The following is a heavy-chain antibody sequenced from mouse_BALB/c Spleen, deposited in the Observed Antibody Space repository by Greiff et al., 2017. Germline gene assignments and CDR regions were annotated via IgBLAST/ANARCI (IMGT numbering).Heavy chain of an antibody. CDR1: GFTFSSYG. Sequence: EVHLVESGGGLVQPGGSLKLSCAASGFTFSSYGMSWVRQTPDKRLELVATINSNGGSTYYPDSVKGRFTISRDNAKNTLYLQMSSLKSEDTAMYYCARGNYYGNLDYWGQGTTLTVSS. CDR2: INSNGGST. CDR3: ARGNYYGNLDY. D-gene: IGHD2-1*01. J-gene: IGHJ2*01. V-gene: IGHV5-6-3*01.